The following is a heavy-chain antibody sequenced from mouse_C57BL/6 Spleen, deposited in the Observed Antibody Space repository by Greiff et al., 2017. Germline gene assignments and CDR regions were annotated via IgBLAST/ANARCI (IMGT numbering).Heavy chain of an antibody. J-gene: IGHJ3*01. D-gene: IGHD2-2*01. CDR1: GYTFPSYW. CDR2: IDPSDSYT. CDR3: ARGCYYGSQFAY. V-gene: IGHV1-69*01. Sequence: QFQLQQPGAELVMPGASVKLSCKASGYTFPSYWMHWVKQRPGQGLEWIGEIDPSDSYTNYNQKFKGKSTLTVDKSSSTAYMQLSSLTSEDSAVYYCARGCYYGSQFAYWGPGALVTVSA.